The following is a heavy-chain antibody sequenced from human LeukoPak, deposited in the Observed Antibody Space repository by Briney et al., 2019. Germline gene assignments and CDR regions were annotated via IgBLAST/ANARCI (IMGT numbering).Heavy chain of an antibody. D-gene: IGHD3-10*01. Sequence: GRSLRLSCVASGFTFSSYGMHWVRQAPGKGLEWVAVIWYDGSNKYYADSVKGRFTISRDNSKNTLYLQMNSLRAEDTAVYYCARDYSITMVRALDYWGQGTLVTVSS. V-gene: IGHV3-33*01. CDR2: IWYDGSNK. J-gene: IGHJ4*02. CDR1: GFTFSSYG. CDR3: ARDYSITMVRALDY.